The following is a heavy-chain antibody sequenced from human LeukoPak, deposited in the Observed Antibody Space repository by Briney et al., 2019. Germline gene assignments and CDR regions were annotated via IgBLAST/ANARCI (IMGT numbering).Heavy chain of an antibody. CDR1: GYTFTGYY. V-gene: IGHV1-8*02. J-gene: IGHJ4*02. CDR2: MKPNSGNT. CDR3: ARVAGSLSD. Sequence: ASVKVSCKASGYTFTGYYMHWVRQAPGQGLEWMGWMKPNSGNTGYAQKFQGRVTMTRDTSISTAYMELSSLRSEDTAVYYCARVAGSLSDWGQGTPVTVSA.